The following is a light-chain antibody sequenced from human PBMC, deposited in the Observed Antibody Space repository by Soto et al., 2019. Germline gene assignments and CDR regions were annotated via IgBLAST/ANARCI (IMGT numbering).Light chain of an antibody. Sequence: EIVMTQSPATLSVSPGETATLSCRASQSVSSTLAWYQQKPGQAPRLLIYGASTRATGIPARFSGSGSGTEFTPTISSLQSEDFAVYDCQQYNNWPPWTFGQGTKVEIK. CDR3: QQYNNWPPWT. CDR2: GAS. J-gene: IGKJ1*01. CDR1: QSVSST. V-gene: IGKV3-15*01.